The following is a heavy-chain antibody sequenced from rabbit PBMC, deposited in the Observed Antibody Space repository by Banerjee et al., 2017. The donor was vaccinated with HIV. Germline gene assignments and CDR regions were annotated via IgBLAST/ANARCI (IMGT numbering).Heavy chain of an antibody. CDR1: GIDFSRNT. V-gene: IGHV1S47*01. CDR2: IYTGDGRT. J-gene: IGHJ4*01. CDR3: ARGGIGGGDGLNL. D-gene: IGHD2-1*01. Sequence: QQQLEESGGGLVKPGGTLTLTCKASGIDFSRNTMCWVRQAPGKGLEWIACIYTGDGRTYYASWVNGRFTISKTSSTTVTLQMTSLTAADTATYFCARGGIGGGDGLNLWGPGTLVTVS.